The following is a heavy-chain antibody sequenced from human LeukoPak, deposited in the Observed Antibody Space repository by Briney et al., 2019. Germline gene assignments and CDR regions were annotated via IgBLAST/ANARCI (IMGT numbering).Heavy chain of an antibody. CDR1: GFTFSNAW. Sequence: PGGSLRLSCAASGFTFSNAWMSWVRQAPGKGLEWVGRIKSKTDGGTTDYAAPVKGRFTISRDDSKNTLYLQMNSLKTEDTAVYYCTTDKEWLPFGLRGFDPWGQGTLVTVSS. CDR2: IKSKTDGGTT. CDR3: TTDKEWLPFGLRGFDP. J-gene: IGHJ5*02. D-gene: IGHD6-19*01. V-gene: IGHV3-15*01.